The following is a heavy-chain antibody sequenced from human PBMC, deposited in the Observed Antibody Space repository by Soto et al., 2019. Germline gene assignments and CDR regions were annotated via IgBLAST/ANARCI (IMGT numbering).Heavy chain of an antibody. CDR3: ARVAHCSGGSCYSEMDYYYGMDV. D-gene: IGHD2-15*01. CDR1: GGSISSYY. CDR2: VNHSGST. V-gene: IGHV4-34*01. J-gene: IGHJ6*02. Sequence: SETLSLTCTVSGGSISSYYWSWLRQPPGKGLEWIGEVNHSGSTNYNPSLKSRVTISVDTSKNQFSLKLSSVTAADTAVYYCARVAHCSGGSCYSEMDYYYGMDVWGQGTTVTVSS.